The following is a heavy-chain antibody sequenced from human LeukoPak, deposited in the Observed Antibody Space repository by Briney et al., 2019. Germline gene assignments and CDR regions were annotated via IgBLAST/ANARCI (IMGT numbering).Heavy chain of an antibody. V-gene: IGHV4-59*01. CDR3: ARSTVTTYSVAFDI. Sequence: PSETLSLTCTVSGGSISSYYWSWIRQRPGKGLEWIGYIYYSGSTNYNPSLKSRVTISVDTSKNQFSLKLSSVTAADTAVYYCARSTVTTYSVAFDIWGQGTMVTVSS. CDR2: IYYSGST. J-gene: IGHJ3*02. CDR1: GGSISSYY. D-gene: IGHD4-17*01.